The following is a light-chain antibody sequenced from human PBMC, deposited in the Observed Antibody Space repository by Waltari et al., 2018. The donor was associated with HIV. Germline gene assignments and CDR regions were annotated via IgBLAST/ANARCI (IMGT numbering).Light chain of an antibody. CDR1: DSHTDSFYS. CDR2: DAS. J-gene: IGLJ1*01. Sequence: QSALTQPASMSGSPGQSITISCIRLDSHTDSFYSVSWYEHHPGPPPKLVSYDASSRPAGISSRFSGSQSGNTAFLTISGLQAEDEADFYCSSISGGTLVFGGGTTVTVL. CDR3: SSISGGTLV. V-gene: IGLV2-14*01.